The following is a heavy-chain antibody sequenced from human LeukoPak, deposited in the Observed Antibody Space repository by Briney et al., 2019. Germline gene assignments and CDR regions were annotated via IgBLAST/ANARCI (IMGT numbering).Heavy chain of an antibody. CDR3: AREGSGSLYYYGMDV. D-gene: IGHD3-10*01. CDR2: IYSSGTT. J-gene: IGHJ6*02. V-gene: IGHV4-59*08. CDR1: GGSISTYY. Sequence: PSETLSLTCTVSGGSISTYYWTWIRQPPGKGLEWVGYIYSSGTTNYNPSLNSRVTISLDTSKNQFSLNLRSVTAADTAVYYCAREGSGSLYYYGMDVWGQGTTVTVSS.